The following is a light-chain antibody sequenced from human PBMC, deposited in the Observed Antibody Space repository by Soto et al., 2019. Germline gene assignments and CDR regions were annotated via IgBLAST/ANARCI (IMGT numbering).Light chain of an antibody. CDR2: EVN. CDR3: SSYTGSGTLDV. CDR1: SSDVGGYNY. J-gene: IGLJ1*01. V-gene: IGLV2-14*03. Sequence: ALTQPASVSGSPGQSITISCTGTSSDVGGYNYVSWYQQLPDKATKLMIYEVNNRPSGVSNRFSGSKSGNTASLTISGLQAEDEADYYCSSYTGSGTLDVFGTGTKVTAL.